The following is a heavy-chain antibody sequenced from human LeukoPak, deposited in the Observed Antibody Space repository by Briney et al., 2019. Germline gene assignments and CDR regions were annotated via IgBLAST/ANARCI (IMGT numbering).Heavy chain of an antibody. CDR2: ISSSSSYV. CDR1: GFSFSSYS. V-gene: IGHV3-21*01. CDR3: ARDYPDYFDY. Sequence: GGSLRLSCAASGFSFSSYSMNWVRQAPGKGLEWVSSISSSSSYVYYADSVKGRFTISRDNAKNSLYLQMNSLRAEDTAVYYCARDYPDYFDYWGQGTLVTVSS. J-gene: IGHJ4*02.